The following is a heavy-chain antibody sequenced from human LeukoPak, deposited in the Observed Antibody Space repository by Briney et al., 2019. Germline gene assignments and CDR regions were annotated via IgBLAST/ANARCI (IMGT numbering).Heavy chain of an antibody. J-gene: IGHJ3*02. D-gene: IGHD1-26*01. V-gene: IGHV4-59*12. CDR2: IYYSGST. CDR1: GGSISSYY. CDR3: ARVGDSGSYYGGAFDI. Sequence: SETLSLTCTVSGGSISSYYWSWIRQPPGKGLEWIGYIYYSGSTNYNPSLKSRVTISVDTSKNQFSLKLSSVTAADTAVYYCARVGDSGSYYGGAFDIWGQGTMVTVSS.